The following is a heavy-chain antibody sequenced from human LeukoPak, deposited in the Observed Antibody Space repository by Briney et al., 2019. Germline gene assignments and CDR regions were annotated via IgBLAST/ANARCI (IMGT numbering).Heavy chain of an antibody. CDR2: IKSKTDGGTT. V-gene: IGHV3-15*01. J-gene: IGHJ6*03. CDR3: TTVVGTGYYYYYMDV. Sequence: GGSLRLSXAASGFTFSNAWMSWVRQAPGKGLEWVGRIKSKTDGGTTDYAAPVKGRFTISRDDSKNTLYLQMNSLKTEDTAVYYCTTVVGTGYYYYYMDVWGKGTTVTVSS. D-gene: IGHD1-14*01. CDR1: GFTFSNAW.